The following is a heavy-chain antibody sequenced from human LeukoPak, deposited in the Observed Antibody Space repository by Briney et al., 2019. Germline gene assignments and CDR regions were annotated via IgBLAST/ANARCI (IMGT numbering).Heavy chain of an antibody. CDR2: IYYSGST. CDR1: GGSISSSSYY. J-gene: IGHJ5*02. V-gene: IGHV4-39*01. D-gene: IGHD3/OR15-3a*01. CDR3: ARLRGLVNWFDP. Sequence: PSETLSLTRTVSGGSISSSSYYWGWIRQPPGKGLEWIGSIYYSGSTYYNPSLKSRVTISVDTSKNQFSLKLSSVTAADTAVYYCARLRGLVNWFDPWGQGTLVTVSS.